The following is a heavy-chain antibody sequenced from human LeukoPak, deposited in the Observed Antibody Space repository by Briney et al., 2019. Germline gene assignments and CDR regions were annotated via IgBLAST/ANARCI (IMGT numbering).Heavy chain of an antibody. CDR3: ARIGNYYFDY. CDR2: TDHSGGT. J-gene: IGHJ4*02. CDR1: GGSFSGYY. Sequence: SETLSLTCAVYGGSFSGYYWSWIRQPPGEGLEWIGETDHSGGTNYNPSLKSRVTISLDTSKNQFSLKLNSVTAADTAVYYCARIGNYYFDYWGQGTLVTVSS. V-gene: IGHV4-34*01. D-gene: IGHD1-1*01.